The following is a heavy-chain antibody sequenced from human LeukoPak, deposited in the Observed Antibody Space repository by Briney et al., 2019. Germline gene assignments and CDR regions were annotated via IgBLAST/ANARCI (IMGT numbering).Heavy chain of an antibody. Sequence: SETPSLTCAVYGGSFSGYYWSWIRQPPGKGLEWIGEINHSGSTNYNPSLKSRVTISVDTSKNQFSLKLSSVTAADTAVYYCATRGSYRPFDYWGQGTLVTVSS. CDR1: GGSFSGYY. V-gene: IGHV4-34*01. D-gene: IGHD3-16*02. J-gene: IGHJ4*02. CDR2: INHSGST. CDR3: ATRGSYRPFDY.